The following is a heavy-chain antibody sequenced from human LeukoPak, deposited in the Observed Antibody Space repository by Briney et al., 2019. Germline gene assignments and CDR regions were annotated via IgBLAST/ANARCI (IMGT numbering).Heavy chain of an antibody. J-gene: IGHJ4*02. Sequence: GGSLRLSCAASGFTFDDYAMHWVRQPPGKGLEWVSGISWNSGTVTYADSVKGRFTISRDNAKNSLYLQMNSLRAEDTALYYCAKDGNVDIVSTMYYFDSRGQGTLVTVSS. CDR1: GFTFDDYA. D-gene: IGHD5/OR15-5a*01. V-gene: IGHV3-9*01. CDR2: ISWNSGTV. CDR3: AKDGNVDIVSTMYYFDS.